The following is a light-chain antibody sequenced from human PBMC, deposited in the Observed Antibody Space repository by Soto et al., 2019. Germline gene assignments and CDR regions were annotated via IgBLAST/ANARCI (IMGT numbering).Light chain of an antibody. J-gene: IGKJ1*01. CDR1: QSISSNF. CDR3: QQYVSWT. Sequence: EFVLTQSPGTLSVSPGERATLSCRASQSISSNFLAWYQQKPGQAPRLRIYGASSRATGITDRFSGSRSGTDFTLTISRLEPEDSAIYYCQQYVSWTFGQGTKVEIK. V-gene: IGKV3-20*01. CDR2: GAS.